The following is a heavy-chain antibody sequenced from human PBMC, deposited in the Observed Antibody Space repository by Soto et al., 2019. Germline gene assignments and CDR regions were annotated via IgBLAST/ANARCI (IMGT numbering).Heavy chain of an antibody. V-gene: IGHV3-23*01. CDR3: AKGLNYDILTGYGDYYMDV. J-gene: IGHJ6*03. CDR1: GFTFSSYA. D-gene: IGHD3-9*01. Sequence: QLGGSLRLSCAASGFTFSSYAMSWVRQAPGKGLEWVSAISGSGGSTYYADSVKGRFTISRDNSKNTLYLQMNSLRAEDTAVYYCAKGLNYDILTGYGDYYMDVWGKGTTVTVSS. CDR2: ISGSGGST.